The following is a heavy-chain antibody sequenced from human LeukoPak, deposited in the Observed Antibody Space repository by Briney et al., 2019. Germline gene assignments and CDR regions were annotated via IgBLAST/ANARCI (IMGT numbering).Heavy chain of an antibody. J-gene: IGHJ4*02. CDR1: GGSISSGDYH. V-gene: IGHV4-30-4*01. CDR2: IYYSGST. CDR3: ARDGGVDTGYFDY. Sequence: PSETLSLTCTVSGGSISSGDYHWSWIRQPPGKGLEWIGYIYYSGSTYYNPSLKSRVTISVDTSKNQFSLKLSSVTAADTAVYYCARDGGVDTGYFDYWGQGTLVTVSS. D-gene: IGHD5-18*01.